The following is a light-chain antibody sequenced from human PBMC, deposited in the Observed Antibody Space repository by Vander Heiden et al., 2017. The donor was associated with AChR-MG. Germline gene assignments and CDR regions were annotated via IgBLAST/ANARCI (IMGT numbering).Light chain of an antibody. J-gene: IGKJ1*01. CDR3: QQSYSTQT. Sequence: DIQMTQSPSSLSASVGDRVTITCRASQSISTFLHWYQRKPGKAPKLLIYSASKLESGVPSRFNGSGSGTDFTLTITRLQPEDFATYYCQQSYSTQTFGQGTKVETK. CDR1: QSISTF. CDR2: SAS. V-gene: IGKV1-39*01.